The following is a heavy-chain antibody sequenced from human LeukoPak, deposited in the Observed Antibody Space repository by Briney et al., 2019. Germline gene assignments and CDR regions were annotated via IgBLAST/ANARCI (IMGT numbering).Heavy chain of an antibody. CDR1: GFTFSSYW. CDR2: ISYDGSNK. CDR3: AKDKFDDYVWGSYLFALDY. J-gene: IGHJ4*02. D-gene: IGHD3-16*01. V-gene: IGHV3-30*18. Sequence: PGGSLRLSCAAYGFTFSSYWMSWVRQAPGKGLEWVAVISYDGSNKYYADSVKGRFTISRDNSKNTLYLQMNSLRAEDTAVYYCAKDKFDDYVWGSYLFALDYWGQGTLVTVSS.